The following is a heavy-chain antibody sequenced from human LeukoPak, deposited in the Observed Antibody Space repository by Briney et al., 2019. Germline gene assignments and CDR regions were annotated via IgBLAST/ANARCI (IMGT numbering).Heavy chain of an antibody. CDR3: ASGCSSWRYYYYFIAG. Sequence: GASVKVSCKASGYTFTSYDINWVRQATGRGLEWMGWMNPNSGNTGYAQKFQGRVTMTRNTSISTAYMELSSLRAEDTAVYYCASGCSSWRYYYYFIAGWGKGTTVTVSS. CDR2: MNPNSGNT. D-gene: IGHD6-13*01. CDR1: GYTFTSYD. J-gene: IGHJ6*03. V-gene: IGHV1-8*01.